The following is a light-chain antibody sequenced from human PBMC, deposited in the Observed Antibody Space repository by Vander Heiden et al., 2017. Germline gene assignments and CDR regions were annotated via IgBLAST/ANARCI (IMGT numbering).Light chain of an antibody. V-gene: IGLV2-23*02. CDR1: TSDVGRCNR. CDR2: EVS. CDR3: SSYAGRSAFDVV. J-gene: IGLJ2*01. Sequence: ALTQPATVSGSPGQSISMSCTGTTSDVGRCNRVAWYQHHPGKAPKLIIYEVSMRPSGVSNRFSGSKSGNTASLTISGLQAEDEGDYYCSSYAGRSAFDVVFGGGTKLTVL.